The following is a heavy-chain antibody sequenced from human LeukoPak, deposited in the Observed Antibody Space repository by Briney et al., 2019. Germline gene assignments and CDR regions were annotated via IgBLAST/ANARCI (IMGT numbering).Heavy chain of an antibody. Sequence: SETLSLTCAVYGGSFSGYYWSWIRQPPGKGLEWIGEINHSGSTNYNPSLRSRVTISVDTSKNQFSLKLSSVTAADTAVYYCARVFTQPYCSGGSCYIPKYYYYMDVWGKGTTVTVSS. CDR3: ARVFTQPYCSGGSCYIPKYYYYMDV. D-gene: IGHD2-15*01. J-gene: IGHJ6*03. V-gene: IGHV4-34*01. CDR1: GGSFSGYY. CDR2: INHSGST.